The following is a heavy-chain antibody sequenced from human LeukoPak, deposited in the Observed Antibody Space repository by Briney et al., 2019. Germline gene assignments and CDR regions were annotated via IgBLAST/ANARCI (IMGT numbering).Heavy chain of an antibody. CDR1: GFTFSSYW. CDR2: IKQDGSEK. V-gene: IGHV3-7*01. Sequence: PGGSLRLSCAASGFTFSSYWMGWVRQAPGKGLEWVANIKQDGSEKYYVDSVKGRFTISRDNAKNSLYLQMNSLRAEDTAVYYCARDYSGSYFDYWGQGTLVTVSS. D-gene: IGHD1-26*01. J-gene: IGHJ4*02. CDR3: ARDYSGSYFDY.